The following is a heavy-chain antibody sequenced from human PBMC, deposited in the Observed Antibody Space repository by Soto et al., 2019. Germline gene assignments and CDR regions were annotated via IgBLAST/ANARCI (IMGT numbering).Heavy chain of an antibody. CDR1: GFPFDAYV. D-gene: IGHD3-22*01. V-gene: IGHV3-43*01. J-gene: IGHJ4*02. CDR2: ITWDGGST. CDR3: AKGNYYDSSGYYYFDY. Sequence: PGGSLRLSCGASGFPFDAYVMHWVRQGPGKGLEWVSLITWDGGSTYYADSVKGRFTISRDNSENSLYLQMNSLRPEDTALYYCAKGNYYDSSGYYYFDYWGQGTLVTVYS.